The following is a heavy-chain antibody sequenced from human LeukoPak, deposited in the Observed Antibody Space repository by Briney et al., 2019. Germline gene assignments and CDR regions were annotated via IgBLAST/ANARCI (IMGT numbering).Heavy chain of an antibody. J-gene: IGHJ4*02. Sequence: PSETLSLTCSVSGYSISSPYYWGWIRQAPGKGLEWIGEINHSGSTNYNPSLKSRVTISVDTSKNQLSLKLSSVTAADTAVYYCARLYSSGWYASSFDYWGQGTLVTVSS. CDR1: GYSISSPYY. CDR3: ARLYSSGWYASSFDY. D-gene: IGHD6-19*01. CDR2: INHSGST. V-gene: IGHV4-38-2*02.